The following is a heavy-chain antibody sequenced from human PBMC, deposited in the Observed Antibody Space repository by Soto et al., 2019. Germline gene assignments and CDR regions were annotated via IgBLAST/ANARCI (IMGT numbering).Heavy chain of an antibody. V-gene: IGHV2-5*02. D-gene: IGHD1-26*01. CDR1: GFSLSTSGVG. Sequence: QITLKESGPTLVKPTQTLTLTCTFSGFSLSTSGVGVGWIRQPPGKALEWLALIYWDDDKRYSPSLKSRLTITNDTSKNQVVLTMTNMDPVDTATYYCAHSSGSYYGGDFDYWGQGTLVTVSS. CDR3: AHSSGSYYGGDFDY. CDR2: IYWDDDK. J-gene: IGHJ4*02.